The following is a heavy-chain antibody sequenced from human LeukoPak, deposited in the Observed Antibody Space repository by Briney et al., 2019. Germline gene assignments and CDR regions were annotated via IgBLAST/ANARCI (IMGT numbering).Heavy chain of an antibody. CDR2: SSSIGGRT. V-gene: IGHV3-23*01. D-gene: IGHD3-16*01. J-gene: IGHJ1*01. Sequence: GGSLRLACAASGFTFSSHGTNWVRQAPGKGLEWVSGSSSIGGRTYYADSVKGRFTVTRDNSRNTLHLQMSSLRVEDTGVYYCAKDDAWGRFYHWGQGTLVTVSS. CDR3: AKDDAWGRFYH. CDR1: GFTFSSHG.